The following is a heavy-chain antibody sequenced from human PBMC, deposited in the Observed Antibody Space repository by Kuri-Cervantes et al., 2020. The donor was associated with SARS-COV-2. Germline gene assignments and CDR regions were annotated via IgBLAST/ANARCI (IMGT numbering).Heavy chain of an antibody. V-gene: IGHV1-2*04. CDR1: GYTFTGYY. D-gene: IGHD3-22*01. CDR3: ERSTPFRRLVVISQWGAFDI. Sequence: ASVKVSCKASGYTFTGYYMHWVRQAPGQGLEWMGWINTNSGGTNYAQKFQGCVTMTRNTSISTVYMELSMLRSDDTAVYYCERSTPFRRLVVISQWGAFDIWGQGTMVTVSS. CDR2: INTNSGGT. J-gene: IGHJ3*02.